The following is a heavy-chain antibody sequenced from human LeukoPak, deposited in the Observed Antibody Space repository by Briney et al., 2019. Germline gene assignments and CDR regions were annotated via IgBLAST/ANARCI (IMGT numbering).Heavy chain of an antibody. Sequence: SETLSLTCTVPGYSISSGYYWGWIRQPPGKGLEWIGSIYHSGSTYYNPSLKSRVTISVDTSKNQFSLKLSSVTAADTAVYYCARARYCSSTSCYTRGYYYYMDVWGKGTTVTVSS. CDR2: IYHSGST. V-gene: IGHV4-38-2*02. J-gene: IGHJ6*03. D-gene: IGHD2-2*02. CDR3: ARARYCSSTSCYTRGYYYYMDV. CDR1: GYSISSGYY.